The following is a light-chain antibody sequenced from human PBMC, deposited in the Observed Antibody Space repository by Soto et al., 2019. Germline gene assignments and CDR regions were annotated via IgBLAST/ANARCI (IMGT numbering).Light chain of an antibody. CDR2: GAS. CDR3: QQYGSSPLT. V-gene: IGKV3-20*01. J-gene: IGKJ4*01. CDR1: QSVSSSH. Sequence: EIVLTQSRGTLSLSPGRRPTLSCRASQSVSSSHLAWYQQKPGQAPRLXIYGASSRATGIPDRFSGSGYGTDFNLTISRLETEDFAVYYCQQYGSSPLTFGGGTKVDIK.